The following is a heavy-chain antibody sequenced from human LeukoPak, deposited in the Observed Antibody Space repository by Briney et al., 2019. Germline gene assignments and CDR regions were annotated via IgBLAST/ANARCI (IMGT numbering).Heavy chain of an antibody. Sequence: SETLSLTCTASGGSITGNYWSWIRQPPGKGLEWIGYIYYSGSIKYNPSLKSRVTVSVDTSKNQFSLKLSSVTAADTAVYYCARDRPIPIWGQGTMVTVSS. J-gene: IGHJ3*02. CDR1: GGSITGNY. V-gene: IGHV4-59*01. CDR2: IYYSGSI. D-gene: IGHD2-21*01. CDR3: ARDRPIPI.